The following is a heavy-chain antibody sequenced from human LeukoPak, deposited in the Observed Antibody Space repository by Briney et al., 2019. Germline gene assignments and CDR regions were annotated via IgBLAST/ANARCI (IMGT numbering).Heavy chain of an antibody. CDR3: ARSYDSSGYSDPFDY. Sequence: GGSLRLSCEASGFTVSSNYMSWVRQAPGKGLEWVSVIYSGGSTYYADSVKGRFTISRDNSKNTLYLQMNSLRAEDTAVYYCARSYDSSGYSDPFDYWGRGTLVTVSS. J-gene: IGHJ4*02. CDR1: GFTVSSNY. CDR2: IYSGGST. D-gene: IGHD3-22*01. V-gene: IGHV3-53*01.